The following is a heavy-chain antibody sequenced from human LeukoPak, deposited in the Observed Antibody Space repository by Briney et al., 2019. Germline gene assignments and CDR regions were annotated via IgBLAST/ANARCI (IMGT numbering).Heavy chain of an antibody. J-gene: IGHJ6*03. V-gene: IGHV4-4*02. CDR3: TRDLAEWLRLDYYYYYIDV. CDR2: IYHSGST. Sequence: SGTLSLTCAVSGVSISSNNWWSWVRQPPGQGLEWIGEIYHSGSTNYNPSLKSRVTISVDKSKNQFSLKLSSVIAADTAVYYCTRDLAEWLRLDYYYYYIDVWGKGTTVTVSS. D-gene: IGHD5-12*01. CDR1: GVSISSNNW.